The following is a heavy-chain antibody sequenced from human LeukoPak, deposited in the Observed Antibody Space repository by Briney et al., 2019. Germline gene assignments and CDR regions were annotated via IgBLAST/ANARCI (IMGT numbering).Heavy chain of an antibody. CDR3: ARGAVEMATIVGVDY. V-gene: IGHV3-30-3*01. Sequence: PGGSLRLSCAASGFTFSSYAMHWVRRAPGKGLEWVAVISYDGSNKYYADSVKGRFTISRDNSKNTLYLQMNSLRAEDTAVYYCARGAVEMATIVGVDYWGQGTLVTVSS. J-gene: IGHJ4*02. D-gene: IGHD5-24*01. CDR1: GFTFSSYA. CDR2: ISYDGSNK.